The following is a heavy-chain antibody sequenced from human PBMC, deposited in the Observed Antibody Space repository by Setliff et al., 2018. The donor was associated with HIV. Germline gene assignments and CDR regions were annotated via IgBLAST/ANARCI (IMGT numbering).Heavy chain of an antibody. D-gene: IGHD3-22*01. CDR2: IYWNDDK. CDR3: ARNMRTSYYDSSGYYFFDN. CDR1: GFSLNTSGVG. J-gene: IGHJ4*02. V-gene: IGHV2-5*01. Sequence: ESGPTLVNPTQTLTLTCTFSGFSLNTSGVGVGWIRQPPGKALEWLALIYWNDDKRYSPSLKSRLTITKDTSKNQVVLAMTNMDPVDTATYYCARNMRTSYYDSSGYYFFDNWGQGTQVTSPQ.